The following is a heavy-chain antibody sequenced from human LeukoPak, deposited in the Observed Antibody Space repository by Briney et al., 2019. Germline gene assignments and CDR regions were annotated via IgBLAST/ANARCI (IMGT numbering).Heavy chain of an antibody. Sequence: PGGSLRLSCAASGFTFSSYWMSWVRQAPGKGLEWVANIKQDGSEKYYVDSVKGRFTISRDNAKNSLYLQMNSLRAEDTAVYYCAREVLPCSGGSYYWYYYYYMDVWGKGTTVTVSS. CDR3: AREVLPCSGGSYYWYYYYYMDV. CDR2: IKQDGSEK. J-gene: IGHJ6*03. CDR1: GFTFSSYW. V-gene: IGHV3-7*01. D-gene: IGHD2-15*01.